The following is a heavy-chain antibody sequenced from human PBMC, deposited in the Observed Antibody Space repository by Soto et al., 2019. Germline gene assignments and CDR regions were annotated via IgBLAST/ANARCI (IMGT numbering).Heavy chain of an antibody. Sequence: QVQLQESGPGLVKPSQTLSLTCTVSGGSISSGGYYWSWIRQHPGKGLEWIGYIYYSGSTYYNPSLKRRVTISVDTSKNPFSLKLSSVTAADTAVYYCARDHTTKYCTNGVCSGFWFDPWGQGTLVTVSS. CDR1: GGSISSGGYY. D-gene: IGHD2-8*01. J-gene: IGHJ5*02. CDR2: IYYSGST. V-gene: IGHV4-31*03. CDR3: ARDHTTKYCTNGVCSGFWFDP.